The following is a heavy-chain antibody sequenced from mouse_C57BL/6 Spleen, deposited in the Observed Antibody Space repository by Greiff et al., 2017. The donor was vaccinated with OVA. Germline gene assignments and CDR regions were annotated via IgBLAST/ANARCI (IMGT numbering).Heavy chain of an antibody. D-gene: IGHD1-1*01. V-gene: IGHV1-59*01. CDR3: ARPLNYYGSSSWYFDV. J-gene: IGHJ1*03. Sequence: QVQLQQPGAELVRPGTSVKLSCKASGYTFTSYWMHWVKQRPGQGLEWIGVIDPSDSYTNYNQKFKGQATLTVDTSASTAYMQLSSLTSEDSAVYYCARPLNYYGSSSWYFDVWGTGTTVTVSS. CDR2: IDPSDSYT. CDR1: GYTFTSYW.